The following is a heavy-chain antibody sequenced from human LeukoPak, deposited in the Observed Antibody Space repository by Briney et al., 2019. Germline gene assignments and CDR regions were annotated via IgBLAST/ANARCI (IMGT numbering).Heavy chain of an antibody. D-gene: IGHD3/OR15-3a*01. Sequence: GGSLRLSCAASGFTFDDYAMHWVRQAPGKGLEWVSLITGDGGSTYYADSVKGRFTISRDNSENSLYLQMNSLRAEDTALYYCARTGNFDYWGQGTPVTVSS. CDR2: ITGDGGST. V-gene: IGHV3-43*02. J-gene: IGHJ4*02. CDR1: GFTFDDYA. CDR3: ARTGNFDY.